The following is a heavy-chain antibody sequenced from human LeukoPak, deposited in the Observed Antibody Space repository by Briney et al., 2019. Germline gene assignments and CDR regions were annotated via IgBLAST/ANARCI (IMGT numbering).Heavy chain of an antibody. J-gene: IGHJ4*02. CDR2: ISSSGSTI. Sequence: GGSPRLSCAASGFTFSDYYMSWIRQAPGKELEWVSYISSSGSTIYYADSVKGRFTISRDNAKNSLYLQMNSLRAEDTAVYYCARLRRYFDWLLDYWGQGTLVTVSS. V-gene: IGHV3-11*01. D-gene: IGHD3-9*01. CDR3: ARLRRYFDWLLDY. CDR1: GFTFSDYY.